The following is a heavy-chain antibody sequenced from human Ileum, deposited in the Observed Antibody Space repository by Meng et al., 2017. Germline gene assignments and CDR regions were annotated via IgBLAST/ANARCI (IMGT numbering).Heavy chain of an antibody. CDR1: GASVTTSHYQ. Sequence: QVRLRESGPGLVRPSETLSLICTVSGASVTTSHYQWGWIRQPPGKGLEWIGYASTNYNPSLKSRLTISLDTSKNQVSLKLTSVTAADTAVYYCARDHWGSLDYWGQGILVTVSS. J-gene: IGHJ4*02. D-gene: IGHD7-27*01. CDR3: ARDHWGSLDY. V-gene: IGHV4-61*01. CDR2: AST.